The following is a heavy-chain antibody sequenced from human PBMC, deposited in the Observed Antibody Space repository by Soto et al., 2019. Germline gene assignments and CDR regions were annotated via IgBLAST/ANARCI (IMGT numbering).Heavy chain of an antibody. J-gene: IGHJ4*02. CDR3: AKDRRPYCSGGSCSLDY. Sequence: QVQLVESGGGVVQPGRSLRLSCAASGFTFSSYGMHWVRQAPGKGLEWVAVISYDGSNKYYADSVKGRFTISRDNSKNTLYLQMNSLRAEDTAVYYCAKDRRPYCSGGSCSLDYWGQGTLVTVSS. V-gene: IGHV3-30*18. CDR2: ISYDGSNK. CDR1: GFTFSSYG. D-gene: IGHD2-15*01.